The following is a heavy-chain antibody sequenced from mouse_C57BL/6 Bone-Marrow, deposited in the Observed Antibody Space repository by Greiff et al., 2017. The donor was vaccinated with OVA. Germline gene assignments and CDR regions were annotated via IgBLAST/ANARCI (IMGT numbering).Heavy chain of an antibody. V-gene: IGHV5-12*01. J-gene: IGHJ3*01. CDR3: ARQGHDGYPFAY. CDR2: ISNGGGST. D-gene: IGHD2-3*01. CDR1: GFTFSDYY. Sequence: EVMLVESGGGLVQPGGSLKLSCAASGFTFSDYYMYWVRQTPEKRLEWVAYISNGGGSTYYPDTVKGRFTISRDNAKNTLYLQMIRLKSEDTAMYYCARQGHDGYPFAYWGQGTLVTVSA.